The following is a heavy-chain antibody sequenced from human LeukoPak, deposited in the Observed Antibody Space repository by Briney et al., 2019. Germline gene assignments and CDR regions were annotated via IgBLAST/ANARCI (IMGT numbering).Heavy chain of an antibody. J-gene: IGHJ5*02. D-gene: IGHD3-10*01. V-gene: IGHV4-31*03. CDR3: ARADSGSYNWFDP. CDR2: IYYSGSA. CDR1: GGSIGSGGYY. Sequence: SQTLSLTCTVSGGSIGSGGYYWSWIRQHPGKGLEWIGYIYYSGSAYYNPSLKSRVTISVDTSENQFSLKLSSVTAADTAVYYCARADSGSYNWFDPWGQGTLVTVSS.